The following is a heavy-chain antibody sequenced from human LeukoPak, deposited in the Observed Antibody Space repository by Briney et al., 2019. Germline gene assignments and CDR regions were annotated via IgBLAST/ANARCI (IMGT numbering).Heavy chain of an antibody. J-gene: IGHJ4*02. D-gene: IGHD5-12*01. V-gene: IGHV3-9*01. CDR3: AKGPINGYDYFDY. CDR2: ISWNSGSI. CDR1: GFTFSSFA. Sequence: PGRSLRLSCAASGFTFSSFAMHWVRQAPGKGLEWVSGISWNSGSIGYADSVKGRFTISRDNAKNSLYLQMNSLRAEDTALYYCAKGPINGYDYFDYWGQGTLVTVSS.